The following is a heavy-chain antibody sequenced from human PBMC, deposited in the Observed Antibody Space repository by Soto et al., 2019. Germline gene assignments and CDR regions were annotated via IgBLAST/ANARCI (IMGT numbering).Heavy chain of an antibody. CDR1: GYSFTSYW. J-gene: IGHJ4*02. V-gene: IGHV5-51*01. D-gene: IGHD2-15*01. Sequence: GESLKISCKGSGYSFTSYWIGWVRQMPGKGLEWMGIIYPGDSDTRYSPSFQGQVTISADKSISTAYLQWSSLKASDTAMYYCARHSYLAAILLNVAFDYWGQGTLVTVSS. CDR3: ARHSYLAAILLNVAFDY. CDR2: IYPGDSDT.